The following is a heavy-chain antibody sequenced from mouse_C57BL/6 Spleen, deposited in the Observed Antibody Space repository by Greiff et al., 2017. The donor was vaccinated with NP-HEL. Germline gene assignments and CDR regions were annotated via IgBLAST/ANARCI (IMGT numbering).Heavy chain of an antibody. Sequence: QVQLQQPGAELVRPGNSVKLSCKASGYTFTSYWMHWVKQRPGQGLEWIGVIDPSDSYNNSNQKFTGKATLTVDTSSSTAYMQLSSLTSEDSAVYDCASVYYSTFAYWGQGTLVTVSA. CDR2: IDPSDSYN. CDR3: ASVYYSTFAY. D-gene: IGHD2-5*01. J-gene: IGHJ3*01. CDR1: GYTFTSYW. V-gene: IGHV1-59*01.